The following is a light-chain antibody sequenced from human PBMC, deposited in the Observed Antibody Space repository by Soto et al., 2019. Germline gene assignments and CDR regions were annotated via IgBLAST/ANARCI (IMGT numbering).Light chain of an antibody. Sequence: SYELTQPPSVSVAPGQTATVTCGGRNIGSKSVHWYQQKPGQAPVLVVHDDSDWPSGIPGRFSGSNSGDTATLTISGVEAGDEADYYCQVWDRSSNHWVFGGGTKLTVL. CDR1: NIGSKS. CDR2: DDS. V-gene: IGLV3-21*02. CDR3: QVWDRSSNHWV. J-gene: IGLJ3*02.